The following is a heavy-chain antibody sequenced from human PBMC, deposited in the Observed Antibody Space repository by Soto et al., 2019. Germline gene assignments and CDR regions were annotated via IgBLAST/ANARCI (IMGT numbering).Heavy chain of an antibody. D-gene: IGHD3-22*01. J-gene: IGHJ5*02. CDR3: ARKDKSGYFNWFDP. CDR2: IFPSDSDT. Sequence: GESLKISFRTSGYRFTSYWIAWVRQMPGKGLEWMGIIFPSDSDTRYSPSFQGQVTISADRSTSTVFLQWASLKASDTAVYFCARKDKSGYFNWFDPWGQGTLVTVSS. CDR1: GYRFTSYW. V-gene: IGHV5-51*01.